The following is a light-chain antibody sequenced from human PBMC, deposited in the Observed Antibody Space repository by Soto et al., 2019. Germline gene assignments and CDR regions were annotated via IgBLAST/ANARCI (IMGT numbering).Light chain of an antibody. CDR1: QSVSSY. J-gene: IGKJ4*01. CDR3: QQHNSWPELT. Sequence: EIVLTQSPATLSLSPGERATLSCRASQSVSSYIGWYQQKPGQAPRLLIYDASNRATGIPGRFSGSGSGTDFTLTMSSLEPEDFAVYYCQQHNSWPELTFXGGTKVDIK. V-gene: IGKV3-11*01. CDR2: DAS.